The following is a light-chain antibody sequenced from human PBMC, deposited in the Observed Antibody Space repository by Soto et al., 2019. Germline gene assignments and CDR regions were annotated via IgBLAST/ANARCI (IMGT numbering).Light chain of an antibody. CDR1: QSIANY. V-gene: IGKV3-11*01. CDR3: QQRNDWPRNS. J-gene: IGKJ5*01. Sequence: EIVLTQSPDTLSLSPGERATLSCRASQSIANYVAWYHQRPGQAPRLVIYGASNRATDIPARFTGSGSGTDFTLTISRLEAEDSGVYYCQQRNDWPRNSFGQGTRLEIK. CDR2: GAS.